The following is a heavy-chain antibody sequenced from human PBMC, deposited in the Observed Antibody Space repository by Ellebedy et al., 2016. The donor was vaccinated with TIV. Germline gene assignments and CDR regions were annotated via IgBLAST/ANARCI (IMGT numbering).Heavy chain of an antibody. J-gene: IGHJ4*02. Sequence: ASVKVSCXASGYTFTSYDINWVRQATGQGLEWTGWMNPNSGSTGYAQKFQGRVTMTRNTSISTAYMELSSLRSEDTAVYYCAREYYYDSSSYYVYWGQGTLVTVSS. CDR2: MNPNSGST. D-gene: IGHD3-22*01. V-gene: IGHV1-8*01. CDR1: GYTFTSYD. CDR3: AREYYYDSSSYYVY.